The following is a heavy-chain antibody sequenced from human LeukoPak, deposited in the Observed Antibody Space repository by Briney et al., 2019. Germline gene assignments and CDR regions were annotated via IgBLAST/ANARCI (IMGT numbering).Heavy chain of an antibody. J-gene: IGHJ4*02. V-gene: IGHV1-18*01. D-gene: IGHD6-19*01. CDR1: GYTFNNYG. Sequence: ASVKVSCKTSGYTFNNYGISWVRQAPGQGLEWMGWISAYNGNTNYAQKLQGRVTMTTDTSTSTAYMELRSLRSDDTAVYYCAKDQITEADDYWGPGALVTVSS. CDR2: ISAYNGNT. CDR3: AKDQITEADDY.